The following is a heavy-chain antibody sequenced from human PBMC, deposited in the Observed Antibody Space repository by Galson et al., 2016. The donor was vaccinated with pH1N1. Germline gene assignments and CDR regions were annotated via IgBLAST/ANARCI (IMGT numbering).Heavy chain of an antibody. J-gene: IGHJ4*02. CDR1: GGAFNNYV. CDR2: LIPILDSA. Sequence: SVKVSCKASGGAFNNYVFNWVRQAPGQGLEWMGGLIPILDSAHYAQKFQDRITITADESTRTAYLELSSLRSEDTAMYFCARGYSKSSQFDYWGQGTLVTVSS. V-gene: IGHV1-69*13. CDR3: ARGYSKSSQFDY. D-gene: IGHD5-12*01.